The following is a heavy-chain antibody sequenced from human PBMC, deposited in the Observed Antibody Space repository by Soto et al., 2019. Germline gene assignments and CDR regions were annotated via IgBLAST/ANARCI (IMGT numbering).Heavy chain of an antibody. CDR1: GFTFSSYG. V-gene: IGHV3-33*01. Sequence: GGSLRLSCAASGFTFSSYGMHWVRQAPGKGLEWGAVIWYDGRNKYYADSVKGRFTISRDNSNNTLYLQMNSLRAEDTAGYYFARHDAGGTGEYYFDSWRQGTIVTVYS. CDR2: IWYDGRNK. J-gene: IGHJ4*02. D-gene: IGHD2-15*01. CDR3: ARHDAGGTGEYYFDS.